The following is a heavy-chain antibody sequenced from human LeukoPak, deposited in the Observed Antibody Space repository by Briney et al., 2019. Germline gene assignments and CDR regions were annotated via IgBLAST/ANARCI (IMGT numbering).Heavy chain of an antibody. J-gene: IGHJ4*02. D-gene: IGHD5-18*01. V-gene: IGHV3-23*01. Sequence: GGSLRLSCAASGFTFSTYAMSWVRQAPGKGLEWVSGIGGSGGNTFYADSVKGRFTISRDTSKNMLYLQMNSLRVEDTAVYYCAKSRHGYTYGKFDYWGQGTLVTVSP. CDR3: AKSRHGYTYGKFDY. CDR2: IGGSGGNT. CDR1: GFTFSTYA.